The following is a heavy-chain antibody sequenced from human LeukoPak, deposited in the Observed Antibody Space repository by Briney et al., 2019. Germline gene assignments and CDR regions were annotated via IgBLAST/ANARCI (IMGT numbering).Heavy chain of an antibody. CDR2: ISPDGSTT. V-gene: IGHV3-74*03. CDR3: ARDAFDI. J-gene: IGHJ3*02. CDR1: GFTFSRYW. Sequence: GGSLRLSCAASGFTFSRYWMHWVRQAPGKGLMWVSRISPDGSTTLYAGSVKGRFTISRDNAKNSLYLQMNSLRAEDTAVYYCARDAFDIWGQGTMVTVSS.